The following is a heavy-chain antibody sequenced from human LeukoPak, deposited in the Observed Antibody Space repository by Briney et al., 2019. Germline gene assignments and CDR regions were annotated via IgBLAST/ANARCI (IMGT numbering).Heavy chain of an antibody. J-gene: IGHJ5*02. CDR2: IIPIFGTA. CDR3: ARDRDGGNWFDP. CDR1: GGTFSSYA. V-gene: IGHV1-69*01. D-gene: IGHD4-23*01. Sequence: SVKVSCKASGGTFSSYAISWVRQAPGQGLEWMGGIIPIFGTANYAQKFQGRVTITADESTSTAYMELSSLRSEDTAVYYCARDRDGGNWFDPWGQGTLVTVSS.